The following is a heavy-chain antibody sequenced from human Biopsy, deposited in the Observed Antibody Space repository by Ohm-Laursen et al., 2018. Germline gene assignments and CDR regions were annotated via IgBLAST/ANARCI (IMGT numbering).Heavy chain of an antibody. V-gene: IGHV1-69*01. D-gene: IGHD2-15*01. CDR3: ANSDGRSGFDY. J-gene: IGHJ4*02. CDR2: ILPLPGTT. Sequence: GSSVKVSCKASGGTFSSFPFNWVRQAPGQGLEWMGGILPLPGTTSFAQKFQGRVILTADGSTSTAYMELSSLISEDTAVYYCANSDGRSGFDYWGQGTLVTVSS. CDR1: GGTFSSFP.